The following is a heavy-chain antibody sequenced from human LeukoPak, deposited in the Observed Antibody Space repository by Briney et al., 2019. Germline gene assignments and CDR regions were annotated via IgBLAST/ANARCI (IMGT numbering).Heavy chain of an antibody. V-gene: IGHV4-59*01. CDR3: ARASGYSYGYFSN. J-gene: IGHJ4*02. CDR2: IYYSGST. D-gene: IGHD5-18*01. CDR1: GGSISSYY. Sequence: PAETLSLTCTGSGGSISSYYWSWIRRPPGKGLEWIGYIYYSGSTNYNPSLKSRVTISVDTSKNQFSLKLSSVTAADTAVYYCARASGYSYGYFSNWGQGTLVTVSS.